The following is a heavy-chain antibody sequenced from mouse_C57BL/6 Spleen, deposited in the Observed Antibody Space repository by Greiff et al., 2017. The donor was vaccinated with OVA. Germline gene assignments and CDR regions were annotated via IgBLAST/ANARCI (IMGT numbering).Heavy chain of an antibody. D-gene: IGHD2-1*01. J-gene: IGHJ3*01. CDR2: ISYDGSN. Sequence: EVQLVESVPGLVKPSQSLSLTCSVTGFSITSGYYWNWIRQFPGNKLEWMGYISYDGSNNYTPSLKNRISITRDTSKNQFFLKLNSVTTEDTATYYCARERAHIYYGNYDGLAYWGQGTLVTVSA. V-gene: IGHV3-6*01. CDR3: ARERAHIYYGNYDGLAY. CDR1: GFSITSGYY.